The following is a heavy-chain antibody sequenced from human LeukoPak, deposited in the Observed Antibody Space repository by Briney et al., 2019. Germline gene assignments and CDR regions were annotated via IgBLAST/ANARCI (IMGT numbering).Heavy chain of an antibody. J-gene: IGHJ3*02. Sequence: SVKVSCKASGGTFSSYAISWVRQAPGQGLEWMGRIIPIFGIANYAQKFQGRVTITADKSTSTAYVELSSLRSEDTAVYYCARDKGAYCSGGSCYSRSDAFDIWGQGTMVTVSS. V-gene: IGHV1-69*04. CDR2: IIPIFGIA. CDR3: ARDKGAYCSGGSCYSRSDAFDI. CDR1: GGTFSSYA. D-gene: IGHD2-15*01.